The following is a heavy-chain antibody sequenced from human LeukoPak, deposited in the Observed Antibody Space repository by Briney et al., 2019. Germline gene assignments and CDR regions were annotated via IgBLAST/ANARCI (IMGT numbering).Heavy chain of an antibody. V-gene: IGHV3-48*03. CDR2: ISSSGSTI. CDR3: ARAEGSSGWLNFDY. Sequence: GGSLRLSCAASGFTFSSYEMNWVRQAPGKGLEWVSYISSSGSTIYYADSVKGRFTISRDNAKNSLYLQMNSLRAEDTAVYYCARAEGSSGWLNFDYWGQGILVTVSS. CDR1: GFTFSSYE. J-gene: IGHJ4*02. D-gene: IGHD6-19*01.